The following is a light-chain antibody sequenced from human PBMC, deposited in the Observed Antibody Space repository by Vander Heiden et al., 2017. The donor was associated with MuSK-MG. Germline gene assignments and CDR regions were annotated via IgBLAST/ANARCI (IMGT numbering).Light chain of an antibody. CDR1: QDISNY. J-gene: IGKJ4*01. CDR3: QQNENLPLT. Sequence: DIQMTQSPSSLSASVGDRVTITCKASQDISNYLNWFQQKPGKVPKFLIYDAYNLETEVPTRFRGSGSGTDFTLTISSLKVEDIATYDRQQNENLPLTFGGGTKVEI. CDR2: DAY. V-gene: IGKV1-33*01.